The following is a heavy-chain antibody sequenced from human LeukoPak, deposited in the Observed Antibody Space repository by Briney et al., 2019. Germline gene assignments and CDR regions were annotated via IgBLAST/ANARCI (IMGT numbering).Heavy chain of an antibody. V-gene: IGHV6-1*01. CDR2: TYYRSKWYN. D-gene: IGHD2-2*01. Sequence: QTLSLTCAISGDSVSSNSAAWNWIRQSPSRGLEWLGRTYYRSKWYNGYAVSVKSRITINPDASKNQFSLHLNSVTPEDTAVYYCARRLTQYDCFDPWGQGILVTVSS. CDR1: GDSVSSNSAA. J-gene: IGHJ5*02. CDR3: ARRLTQYDCFDP.